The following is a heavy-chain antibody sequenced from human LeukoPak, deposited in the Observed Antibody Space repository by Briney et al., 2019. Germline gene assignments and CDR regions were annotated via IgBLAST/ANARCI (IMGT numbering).Heavy chain of an antibody. D-gene: IGHD3-10*01. CDR1: GGSFSGYY. CDR3: ASTPYYYGSGSYRNNWFDP. J-gene: IGHJ5*02. CDR2: INHSGST. Sequence: LETLSLTCAVYGGSFSGYYWSWIRQPPGKGLEWIGEINHSGSTNYNPSLKSRVTISVDTSKNQFSLKLSSVTAADTAVYYCASTPYYYGSGSYRNNWFDPWGQGTLVTISS. V-gene: IGHV4-34*01.